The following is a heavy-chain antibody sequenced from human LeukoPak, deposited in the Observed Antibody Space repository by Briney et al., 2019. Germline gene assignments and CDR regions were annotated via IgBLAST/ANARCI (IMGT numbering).Heavy chain of an antibody. J-gene: IGHJ3*02. CDR3: ARVGATYDAFDI. CDR2: IYYSGST. Sequence: TSETLSPTCTVSGGSVSSGSYYWSWIRQPPGKGLEWIGYIYYSGSTNYNPPLKSRVTISVDTSKNQFSLKLSSVTAADTAVYYCARVGATYDAFDIWGQGTMVTVSS. CDR1: GGSVSSGSYY. D-gene: IGHD1-26*01. V-gene: IGHV4-61*01.